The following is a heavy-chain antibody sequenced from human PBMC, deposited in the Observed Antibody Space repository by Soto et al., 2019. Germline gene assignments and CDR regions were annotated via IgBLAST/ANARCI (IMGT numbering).Heavy chain of an antibody. CDR3: ERVCPLPVAGGEFDN. D-gene: IGHD6-19*01. V-gene: IGHV4-4*02. CDR2: IYHSGST. J-gene: IGHJ4*02. CDR1: GGSISSSNW. Sequence: QVQLQESGPGLVKPSGTLSLTCAVSGGSISSSNWWSWVRQPPGKGLEWIGEIYHSGSTNYNPSLKSRVTISVDKSKNQFSLQLRSVTAADTAVYSCERVCPLPVAGGEFDNWGQGTLVTVSS.